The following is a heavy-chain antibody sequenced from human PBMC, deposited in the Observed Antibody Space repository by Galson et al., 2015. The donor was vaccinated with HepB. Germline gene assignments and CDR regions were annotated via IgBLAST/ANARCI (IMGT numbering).Heavy chain of an antibody. J-gene: IGHJ4*02. D-gene: IGHD5-24*01. CDR2: FKSDGSIT. V-gene: IGHV3-74*01. CDR1: GFPFSNNW. CDR3: ARDPRDGYSYFDY. Sequence: SLRLSCAFSGFPFSNNWIHWVRQAPGKGLEWLSRFKSDGSITDYADSVKGRFTISRDNTKNTVYLQMNSLRADDTAVYHCARDPRDGYSYFDYWGQGTLVTVSS.